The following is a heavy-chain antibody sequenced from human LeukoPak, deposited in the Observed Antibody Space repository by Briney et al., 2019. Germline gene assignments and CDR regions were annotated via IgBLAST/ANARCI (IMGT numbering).Heavy chain of an antibody. CDR3: ARSYYYGSGSYHFDY. J-gene: IGHJ4*02. D-gene: IGHD3-10*01. CDR1: GYSFNNYW. CDR2: VYPGDSDT. V-gene: IGHV5-51*01. Sequence: GESLKISCQASGYSFNNYWIAWARQMPGKGLEGMGIVYPGDSDTQYSPSFQGQVTVSADKSVNTAYLQWNSLKASDTAMYYCARSYYYGSGSYHFDYWGQGTLVTVSS.